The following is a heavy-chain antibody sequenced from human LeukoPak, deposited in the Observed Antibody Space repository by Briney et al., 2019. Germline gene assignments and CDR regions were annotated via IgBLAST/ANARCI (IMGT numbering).Heavy chain of an antibody. D-gene: IGHD3-10*01. CDR1: GYSFTNYW. J-gene: IGHJ5*02. CDR2: IYPGDSDT. Sequence: GESLKISCKTSGYSFTNYWIGWVRQIPGEGLEWVGIIYPGDSDTRYSPSFQGQVIISADRSISTAYLQWSSLQASDTAMYFCARHSGFGDLSSYLDPWGQGTLVTVSS. CDR3: ARHSGFGDLSSYLDP. V-gene: IGHV5-51*01.